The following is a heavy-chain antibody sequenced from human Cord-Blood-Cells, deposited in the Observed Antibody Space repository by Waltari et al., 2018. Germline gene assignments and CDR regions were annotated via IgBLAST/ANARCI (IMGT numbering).Heavy chain of an antibody. J-gene: IGHJ4*02. Sequence: QLQLQESGPGLVKPSETLSLTCTVSGGSISSSSYYWGWIRQPPGKGLEWIGSIYYRRSTYYNPSLKSRVTISVDTSKNQFSLKLSSVTAADTAVYYCARGNVLRFLEWLLPLDYWGQGTLVTVSS. D-gene: IGHD3-3*01. V-gene: IGHV4-39*01. CDR2: IYYRRST. CDR1: GGSISSSSYY. CDR3: ARGNVLRFLEWLLPLDY.